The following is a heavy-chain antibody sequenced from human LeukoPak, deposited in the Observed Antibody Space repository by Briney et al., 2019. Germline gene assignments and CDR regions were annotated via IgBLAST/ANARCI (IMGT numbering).Heavy chain of an antibody. J-gene: IGHJ4*02. V-gene: IGHV3-21*01. D-gene: IGHD6-19*01. CDR1: GFTFSSYS. CDR3: ARDSAIAVAGTEYFDY. CDR2: TSSSSSYI. Sequence: PGGSLRLSCAASGFTFSSYSMNWVRQAPGKGLEWVSSTSSSSSYIYYADSVKGRFTISRDNAKNSLYLQMNSLRAEDTAVYYCARDSAIAVAGTEYFDYWGQGTLVTVSS.